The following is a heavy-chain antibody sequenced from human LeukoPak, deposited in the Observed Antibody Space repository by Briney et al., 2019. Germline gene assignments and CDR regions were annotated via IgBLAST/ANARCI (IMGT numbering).Heavy chain of an antibody. CDR3: ASPYSGSFGGSYYYGVDV. D-gene: IGHD1-26*01. J-gene: IGHJ6*02. CDR1: GGSITSSTYY. CDR2: IYYTGNT. Sequence: SETLSLTCTVSGGSITSSTYYWGWIRQPPGKGLEWIGIIYYTGNTHYNPSLKSRVTISVDTSKNQFSLNLTSVTAADTAVYYCASPYSGSFGGSYYYGVDVWGQGTTVTVSS. V-gene: IGHV4-39*07.